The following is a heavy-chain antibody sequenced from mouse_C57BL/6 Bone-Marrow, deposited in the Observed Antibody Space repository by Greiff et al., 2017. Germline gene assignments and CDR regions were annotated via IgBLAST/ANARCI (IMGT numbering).Heavy chain of an antibody. CDR2: IYPRSGNT. Sequence: VQLQQSGAELARPGASVKLSCKASGYTFTSYGISWVKQRTGQGLEWIGEIYPRSGNTYYNEKFKGKATLTADKSYSTAYMGLRSLTSEDSAVYFCAREGQLRLRFAYWGQGTLVTVSA. V-gene: IGHV1-81*01. D-gene: IGHD3-2*02. CDR1: GYTFTSYG. CDR3: AREGQLRLRFAY. J-gene: IGHJ3*01.